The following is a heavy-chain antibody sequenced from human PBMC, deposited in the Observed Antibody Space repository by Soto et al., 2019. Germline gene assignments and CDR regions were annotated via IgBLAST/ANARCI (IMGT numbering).Heavy chain of an antibody. V-gene: IGHV3-15*01. J-gene: IGHJ2*01. CDR1: GFTFSNAW. Sequence: EVQLVESGGGLVQPGGSLRLSCAASGFTFSNAWMSWVRQAPGKGLEWVGRIKSKTDGGTTDYAAPVKGRFTISRDDSKNTLYLQMNSLKTEDTAVYYCTTLTPIDWYFDLWGRGTLVTVSS. CDR2: IKSKTDGGTT. D-gene: IGHD2-21*01. CDR3: TTLTPIDWYFDL.